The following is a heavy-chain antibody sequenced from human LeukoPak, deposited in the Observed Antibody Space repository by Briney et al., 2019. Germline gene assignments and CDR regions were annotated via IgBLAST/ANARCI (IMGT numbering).Heavy chain of an antibody. CDR1: GYTFTSYY. D-gene: IGHD5-18*01. CDR3: ARHGRGEDTAMVKHAFDI. CDR2: INPSGGST. V-gene: IGHV1-46*01. Sequence: ASVKVSCKASGYTFTSYYMHWVRQAPGQGLEWMGIINPSGGSTSYAQKFQGRVTMTRDTSTSTVYMELSSLRSEDTAVYYCARHGRGEDTAMVKHAFDIWGQGRMITVSS. J-gene: IGHJ3*02.